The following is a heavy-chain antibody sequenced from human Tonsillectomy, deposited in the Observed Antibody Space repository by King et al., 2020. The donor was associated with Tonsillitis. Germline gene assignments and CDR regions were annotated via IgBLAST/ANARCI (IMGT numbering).Heavy chain of an antibody. J-gene: IGHJ4*02. CDR3: TTGEGWLVDY. V-gene: IGHV4-59*01. CDR1: GGSISSSY. Sequence: VQLQESGPGLVKSSEPLSLTCTVSGGSISSSYLSWIRQPPGKGLEWIGYIHYTGSTNYNPSLKSRVSISADTSKRQFSLRLSSVTAADTAVYFCTTGEGWLVDYWGQGTLVTVSS. D-gene: IGHD6-19*01. CDR2: IHYTGST.